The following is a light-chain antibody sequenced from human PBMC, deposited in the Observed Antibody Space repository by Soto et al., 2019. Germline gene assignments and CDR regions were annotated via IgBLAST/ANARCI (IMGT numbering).Light chain of an antibody. CDR2: DVS. CDR3: SSYTTSNTRQIV. V-gene: IGLV2-14*03. CDR1: SSDVGGYNY. J-gene: IGLJ1*01. Sequence: QSALTQPASVSGSPGQSITISCTGTSSDVGGYNYVSWYQHHPGKAPKLIIHDVSNRPSGVSIRFSASKSDNTASLTISGLQPEDEADYHCSSYTTSNTRQIVFGTGTKVTVL.